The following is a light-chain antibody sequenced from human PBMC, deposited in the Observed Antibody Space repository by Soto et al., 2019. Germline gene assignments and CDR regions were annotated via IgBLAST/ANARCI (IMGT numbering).Light chain of an antibody. J-gene: IGLJ2*01. CDR2: RNN. CDR1: SSNIGSNY. CDR3: AAWDDSLSVVV. V-gene: IGLV1-47*01. Sequence: QSVLTQPPSASGTPGQRVTISCSGSSSNIGSNYVYWYQQLPGTAPKLLIYRNNQRHSGVPDRFSGSKSGTSASLAISGLRSEDEADYYWAAWDDSLSVVVFGGGTKLPVL.